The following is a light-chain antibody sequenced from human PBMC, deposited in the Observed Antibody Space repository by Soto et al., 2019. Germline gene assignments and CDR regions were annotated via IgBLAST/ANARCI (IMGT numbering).Light chain of an antibody. CDR3: QQYGTSPWT. CDR1: QSVGSNY. V-gene: IGKV3-20*01. CDR2: AAS. J-gene: IGKJ1*01. Sequence: EIVLTQSPGTLSLSPGERATLSCRDSQSVGSNYLAWYQQKPGQAPRILVFAASSSVAGIPDRFSGSGSGSDFTLTISRLEPEDFAVYYCQQYGTSPWTFGQGTKVEIK.